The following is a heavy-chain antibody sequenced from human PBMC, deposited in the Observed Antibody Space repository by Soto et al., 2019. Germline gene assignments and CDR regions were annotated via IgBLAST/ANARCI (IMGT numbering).Heavy chain of an antibody. CDR2: IIPIFGTA. Sequence: QVQLVQSGAEVKKPGSSVKVSCKASGGTFSSYAISWVRQAPGQGLEWMGGIIPIFGTANYAQKFQGRVTITADESTSTAYMELSSLRSEATAVYYCARTPIYCSGRSCYSDSFDYWGQGTLVTVSS. V-gene: IGHV1-69*01. CDR1: GGTFSSYA. D-gene: IGHD2-15*01. CDR3: ARTPIYCSGRSCYSDSFDY. J-gene: IGHJ4*02.